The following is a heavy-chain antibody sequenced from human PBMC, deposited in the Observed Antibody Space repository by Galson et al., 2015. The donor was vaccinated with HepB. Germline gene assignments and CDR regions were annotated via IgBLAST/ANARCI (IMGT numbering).Heavy chain of an antibody. V-gene: IGHV1-2*06. D-gene: IGHD6-13*01. J-gene: IGHJ4*02. CDR2: INPNSGGT. CDR3: ARENRNIAAAGTDY. CDR1: GSTFTGYY. Sequence: SVKVSCKASGSTFTGYYMHWVRQAPGQGLEWMGRINPNSGGTNYAQKFQGRVTMTRDTSISTAYMELSRLRSDDTAVYYCARENRNIAAAGTDYWGQGTLVTVSS.